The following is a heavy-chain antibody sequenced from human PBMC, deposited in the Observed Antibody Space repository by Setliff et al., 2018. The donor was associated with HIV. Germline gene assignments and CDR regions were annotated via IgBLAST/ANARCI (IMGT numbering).Heavy chain of an antibody. CDR3: ARGSYYDYVWGNYRYTGFDY. D-gene: IGHD3-16*02. CDR2: INHSGRT. CDR1: GGSFSDYY. V-gene: IGHV4-34*01. Sequence: PSETLSLTCAVYGGSFSDYYWSWIRQPPGKGLEWIGEINHSGRTIQSPSLGSRVTISIDTSKNQFSLKLGSVSAADTAVYYCARGSYYDYVWGNYRYTGFDYWGQGTLVTVSS. J-gene: IGHJ4*02.